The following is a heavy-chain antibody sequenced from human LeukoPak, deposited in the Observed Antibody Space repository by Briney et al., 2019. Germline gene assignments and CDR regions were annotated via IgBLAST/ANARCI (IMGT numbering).Heavy chain of an antibody. Sequence: SVKVSCKASGGTFSSYAISWVRQAPGQGLEWMGGIIPIFGTANYAQKFQGRVTITTDESTSTACMELSSLRAEDTAVYYCAKDRLSPPDHYYDSSGYTFDYWGQGTLVTVSS. J-gene: IGHJ4*02. CDR2: IIPIFGTA. CDR1: GGTFSSYA. CDR3: AKDRLSPPDHYYDSSGYTFDY. V-gene: IGHV1-69*05. D-gene: IGHD3-22*01.